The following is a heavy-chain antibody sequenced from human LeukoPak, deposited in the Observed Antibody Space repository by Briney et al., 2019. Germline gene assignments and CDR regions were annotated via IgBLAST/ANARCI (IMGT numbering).Heavy chain of an antibody. D-gene: IGHD3-10*01. Sequence: GGSLRLSCAASGFTFSSYGMHWVRQAPGKGLEWVAFIRYDGSNKYFADSVKARFTISRDNSKNTLYLQMNSLRAEDTAVYYCAKAHGLLWFGESFDYWGQGTLVTVSS. CDR1: GFTFSSYG. V-gene: IGHV3-30*02. CDR3: AKAHGLLWFGESFDY. CDR2: IRYDGSNK. J-gene: IGHJ4*02.